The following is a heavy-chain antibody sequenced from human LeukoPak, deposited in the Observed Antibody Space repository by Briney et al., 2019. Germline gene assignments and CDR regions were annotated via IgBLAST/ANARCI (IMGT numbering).Heavy chain of an antibody. CDR2: ISYDGRDK. V-gene: IGHV3-30*09. CDR1: GFTFSNYA. Sequence: GGSLRLSCAASGFTFSNYAMHWVRQAPGKGLESVAVISYDGRDKDYADSVKGRFAISRDNSNNTLSLQMNSLRPEDTAVYYCAKGGGLRYFDWLSPDAWGQGTLVTVSS. D-gene: IGHD3-9*01. J-gene: IGHJ5*02. CDR3: AKGGGLRYFDWLSPDA.